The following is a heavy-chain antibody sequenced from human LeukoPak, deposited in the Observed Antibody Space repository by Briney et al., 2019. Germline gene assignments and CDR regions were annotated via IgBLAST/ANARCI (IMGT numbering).Heavy chain of an antibody. CDR3: ARSPEWLLYPDY. J-gene: IGHJ4*02. D-gene: IGHD3-3*01. CDR2: MNPNSGNT. CDR1: GYTFTSYD. Sequence: ASVKVSCKASGYTFTSYDINWVRQATGQGLEWMGWMNPNSGNTGYAQKFQGRVTITRNTSISTAYMELSSLRSEDTAVYYCARSPEWLLYPDYWGQGTLVTVSS. V-gene: IGHV1-8*03.